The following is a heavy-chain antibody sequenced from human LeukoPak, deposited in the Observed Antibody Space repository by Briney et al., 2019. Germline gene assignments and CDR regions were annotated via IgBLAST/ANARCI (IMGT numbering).Heavy chain of an antibody. D-gene: IGHD3-22*01. V-gene: IGHV3-66*02. CDR3: ARLYDRSAYGAFDI. CDR1: GFTVSSNY. CDR2: LYSGGST. Sequence: GGSLRLSCAASGFTVSSNYMGWVRQAPGKGLEWVSVLYSGGSTYYPDSVEGRFTISRDNSQNTLDLQMDSLRAEDTAVYYCARLYDRSAYGAFDIWGQGTMVTVSS. J-gene: IGHJ3*02.